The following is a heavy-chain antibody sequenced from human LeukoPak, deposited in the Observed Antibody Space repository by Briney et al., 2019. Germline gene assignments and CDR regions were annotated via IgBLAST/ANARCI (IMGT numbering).Heavy chain of an antibody. CDR1: GFTVSNNY. J-gene: IGHJ4*02. CDR2: IDSGGST. CDR3: ARDTKTSGWPD. D-gene: IGHD6-19*01. Sequence: GRSLRLSCAASGFTVSNNYMSWVRQAPGKGLEWVSVIDSGGSTYYADSVKGRFAISRDNSKNTLYLQMNSLRAEDTAVYYCARDTKTSGWPDWGQGTLVTVSS. V-gene: IGHV3-66*01.